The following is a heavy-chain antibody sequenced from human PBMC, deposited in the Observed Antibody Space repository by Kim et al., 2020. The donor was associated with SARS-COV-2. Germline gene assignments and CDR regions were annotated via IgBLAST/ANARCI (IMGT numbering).Heavy chain of an antibody. CDR1: GFTFTGYA. V-gene: IGHV3-23*01. Sequence: GGSLRLSCTTSGFTFTGYAMSWVRQAPGKGLEWVSSIDGSDGTTYYVDSVKGRFTISRDNSKNTLYLQMNSLRADDTAVYYCMKGGWGWIWDHWVQGTRV. CDR3: MKGGWGWIWDH. J-gene: IGHJ4*02. CDR2: IDGSDGTT. D-gene: IGHD2-2*03.